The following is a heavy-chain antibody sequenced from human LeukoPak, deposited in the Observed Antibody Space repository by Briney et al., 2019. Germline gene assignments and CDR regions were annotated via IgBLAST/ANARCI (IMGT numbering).Heavy chain of an antibody. D-gene: IGHD5-12*01. V-gene: IGHV1-69*06. CDR1: GGTFSSYA. Sequence: GASVKVSCTASGGTFSSYAISWVRQAPGQGLEWMGGIIPIFGTANYAQKFQGRVTITADKSTSTAYMELSSLRSEDTAVYYCASVSDMVASNWFDPWGQGTLVTVSS. J-gene: IGHJ5*02. CDR2: IIPIFGTA. CDR3: ASVSDMVASNWFDP.